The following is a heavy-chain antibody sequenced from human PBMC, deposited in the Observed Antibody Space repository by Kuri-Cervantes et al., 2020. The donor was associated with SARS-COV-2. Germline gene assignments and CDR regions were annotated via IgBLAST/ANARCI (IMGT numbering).Heavy chain of an antibody. CDR1: GYTFTSYG. CDR3: ARAFCSSTSCYYFDY. D-gene: IGHD2-2*01. CDR2: ISAYNGNT. V-gene: IGHV1-18*01. Sequence: ASVKVSCKASGYTFTSYGISWVRQAPGQGLEWMGWISAYNGNTNYAQKLQGRVTMTTDTSTGTAYMELRSLRSDDTAVYYCARAFCSSTSCYYFDYWGQGTLVTVSS. J-gene: IGHJ4*02.